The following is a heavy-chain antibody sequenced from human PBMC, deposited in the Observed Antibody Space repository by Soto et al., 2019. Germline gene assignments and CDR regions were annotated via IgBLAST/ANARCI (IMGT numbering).Heavy chain of an antibody. V-gene: IGHV1-2*04. D-gene: IGHD2-8*01. CDR3: ARDFVNYCTNGVCLRYYYYGMNV. CDR1: GYNFTGYY. CDR2: IKPNSGGT. J-gene: IGHJ6*02. Sequence: ASVKVSCKASGYNFTGYYMHWVRQAPGQGLEWMGWIKPNSGGTNYAQKFQGWVTMTRDTSISTAYMELSRLRSDDTAVYYCARDFVNYCTNGVCLRYYYYGMNVWGQGTTVTVSS.